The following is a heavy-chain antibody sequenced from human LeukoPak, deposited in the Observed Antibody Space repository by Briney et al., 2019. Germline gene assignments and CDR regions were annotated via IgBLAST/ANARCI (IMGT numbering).Heavy chain of an antibody. CDR2: ISGSGGST. D-gene: IGHD1-1*01. Sequence: PGGSLRLSCAASGFTFSTYAMSWVRQAPGKGLEWVSGISGSGGSTYYADSVKGRFTISRDNSKNTLYLQMNSLRAEDTAVYYCAKRGWNDGYYYYGMDVWGKGTTVTVSS. CDR1: GFTFSTYA. CDR3: AKRGWNDGYYYYGMDV. V-gene: IGHV3-23*01. J-gene: IGHJ6*04.